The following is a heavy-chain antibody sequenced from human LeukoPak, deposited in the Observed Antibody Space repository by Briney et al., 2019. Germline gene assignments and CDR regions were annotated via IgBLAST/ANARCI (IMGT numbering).Heavy chain of an antibody. CDR3: ARGPNYYDSSGRSDY. CDR2: ISSSSSTI. J-gene: IGHJ4*02. V-gene: IGHV3-48*04. CDR1: GFTFSSYS. Sequence: GGSLRLSCAASGFTFSSYSMNWVRQAPGKGLEWVSYISSSSSTIYYADSVKGRFTISRDNAKNSLYLQMNSLRAEDTAVYYCARGPNYYDSSGRSDYWGQGTLVTVSS. D-gene: IGHD3-22*01.